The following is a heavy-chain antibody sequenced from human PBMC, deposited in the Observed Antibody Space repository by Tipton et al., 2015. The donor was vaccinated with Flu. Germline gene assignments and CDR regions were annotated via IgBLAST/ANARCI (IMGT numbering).Heavy chain of an antibody. CDR1: GGSFSGYY. CDR2: INHSGST. J-gene: IGHJ3*01. CDR3: ARGLGVVVAVAFDV. Sequence: TLSLTCAVYGGSFSGYYWSWIRQPPGKGLEWIGEINHSGSTNYNPSLKSRVTISVDTSKNQFSLKLSSVTAADTAVYYCARGLGVVVAVAFDVWGQGTMVTGSS. D-gene: IGHD2-15*01. V-gene: IGHV4-34*01.